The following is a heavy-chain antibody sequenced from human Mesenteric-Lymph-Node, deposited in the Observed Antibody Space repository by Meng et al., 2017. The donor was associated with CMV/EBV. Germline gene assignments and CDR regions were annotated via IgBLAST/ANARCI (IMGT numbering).Heavy chain of an antibody. CDR1: GASISSHY. CDR3: ARDSPLNCGSTTCYYDGFDV. V-gene: IGHV4-59*11. Sequence: GSLRLSCTVSGASISSHYWSWIRQPPGKGLEWIGYIYYSGNTDYNPSLKSRVTISLDTSNNELSLRLNSVTAADTAVYYCARDSPLNCGSTTCYYDGFDVWGRGTTVTVSS. J-gene: IGHJ3*01. CDR2: IYYSGNT. D-gene: IGHD2-2*01.